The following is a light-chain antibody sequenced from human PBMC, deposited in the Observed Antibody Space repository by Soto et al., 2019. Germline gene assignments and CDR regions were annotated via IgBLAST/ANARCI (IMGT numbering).Light chain of an antibody. CDR3: QQYGSPGT. Sequence: EIVMTQSPATLSVSPGEIATLSCRASQSVSNNYLAWYQQKPGQAPRLLIYGASNRATGIPDRLSGSGSGTDFPLTISRLPPEDFAVYYCQQYGSPGTFGQGTQVDIK. CDR2: GAS. J-gene: IGKJ1*01. CDR1: QSVSNNY. V-gene: IGKV3-20*01.